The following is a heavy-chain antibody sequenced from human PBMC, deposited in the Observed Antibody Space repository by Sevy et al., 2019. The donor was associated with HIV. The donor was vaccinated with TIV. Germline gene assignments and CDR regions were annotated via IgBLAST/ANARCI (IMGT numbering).Heavy chain of an antibody. Sequence: GGSLRLSCAASGLTVSDHYMDWVRQAPGKGLEWVGRTKNKANTYTTEYAASVKGRFTISSDDSWNSMYLQMNSLKTEDTAVYYCVVSNKNYDLNSWGQGTLVTVSS. CDR2: TKNKANTYTT. J-gene: IGHJ4*02. D-gene: IGHD3-3*01. CDR1: GLTVSDHY. CDR3: VVSNKNYDLNS. V-gene: IGHV3-72*01.